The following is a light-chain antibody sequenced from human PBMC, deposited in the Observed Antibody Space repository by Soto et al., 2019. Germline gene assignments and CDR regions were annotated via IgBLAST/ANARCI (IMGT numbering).Light chain of an antibody. Sequence: QSALTQPASVSGSPGQSITISCTGTSRDVASYNLVSWYQQHPGKAPKLMIYEGSKRPSGVSNRFSGSKSGNTASLTISGLQAEDEADYYCCSYAGSSTWVFGGGNKVTVL. CDR1: SRDVASYNL. CDR3: CSYAGSSTWV. V-gene: IGLV2-23*01. J-gene: IGLJ3*02. CDR2: EGS.